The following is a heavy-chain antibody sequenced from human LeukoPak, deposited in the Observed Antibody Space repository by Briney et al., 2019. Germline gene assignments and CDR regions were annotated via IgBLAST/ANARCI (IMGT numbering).Heavy chain of an antibody. D-gene: IGHD6-19*01. CDR1: GFPFSVYE. J-gene: IGHJ4*02. CDR2: IAGSGTIK. Sequence: GESLRLSCVVSGFPFSVYEMNWVRQAPGKGLEWVSNIAGSGTIKYYADSVKGRFSISRDNAKSSLYLQMNSLRVEDTAVYYCALLAVASDFDYWGQGALVTVSS. V-gene: IGHV3-48*03. CDR3: ALLAVASDFDY.